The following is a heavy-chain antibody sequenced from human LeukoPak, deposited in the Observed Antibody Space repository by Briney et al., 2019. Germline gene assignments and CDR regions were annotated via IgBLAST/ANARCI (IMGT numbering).Heavy chain of an antibody. J-gene: IGHJ4*02. D-gene: IGHD6-19*01. CDR2: SYSGGDT. Sequence: GGSLRLSCAASGITVSSKYMSWVRQAPGKGLEWVSVSYSGGDTYYADSVKGRFTISRDNSKNTIYLEMSSLKAEDTAVYYCAKERNLEIAVAGTIFDYWGQGTLVTVSS. V-gene: IGHV3-66*01. CDR3: AKERNLEIAVAGTIFDY. CDR1: GITVSSKY.